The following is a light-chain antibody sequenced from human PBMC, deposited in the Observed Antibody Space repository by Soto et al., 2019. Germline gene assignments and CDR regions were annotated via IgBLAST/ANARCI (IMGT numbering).Light chain of an antibody. Sequence: QSALTQPASVSGSPGQSITISCSGTSSDVGTYNLVSWYQQYPGKAPRLMIYEVTKRPSGVSNRFSGSKSGNTASLTSSGLQPEDEADYYCCSYAGSSSSIFGTGTKLTVL. CDR2: EVT. V-gene: IGLV2-23*02. CDR3: CSYAGSSSSI. J-gene: IGLJ1*01. CDR1: SSDVGTYNL.